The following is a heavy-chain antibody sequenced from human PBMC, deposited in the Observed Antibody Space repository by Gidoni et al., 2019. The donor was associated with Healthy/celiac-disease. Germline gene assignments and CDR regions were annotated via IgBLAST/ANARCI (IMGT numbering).Heavy chain of an antibody. V-gene: IGHV3-9*01. D-gene: IGHD6-19*01. J-gene: IGHJ5*02. CDR1: GVSFDYYA. CDR2: ISRNSGII. Sequence: EVQLVESGGGLVQPGRSLRLSCPASGVSFDYYAMRWVRQPPGKGLEWVSGISRNSGIIDFADSVKGRFTISRDNAKNSLYLQMSSLRAEDTAFYYCAKDITGAVTGTGWFDLWGQGTLVTVSS. CDR3: AKDITGAVTGTGWFDL.